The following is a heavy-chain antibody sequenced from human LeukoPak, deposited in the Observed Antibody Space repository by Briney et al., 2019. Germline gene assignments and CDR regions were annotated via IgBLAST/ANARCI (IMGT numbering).Heavy chain of an antibody. CDR1: GFTFDDYG. V-gene: IGHV3-20*04. J-gene: IGHJ4*02. CDR3: ATYYDFWSGYSRSYYFDY. Sequence: GGSLRLSCAASGFTFDDYGMSWVRQAPGKGLEWVSGINWNGGSTGYADSVKGRFTISRDNAKNSLYLQMNSLRAEDTALYYCATYYDFWSGYSRSYYFDYWGQGTLVTVSS. D-gene: IGHD3-3*01. CDR2: INWNGGST.